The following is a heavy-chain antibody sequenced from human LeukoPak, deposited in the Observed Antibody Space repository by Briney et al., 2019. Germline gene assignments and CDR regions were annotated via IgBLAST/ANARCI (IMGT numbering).Heavy chain of an antibody. CDR3: ARDSGPAMVRGGAGPRDAFDI. Sequence: GASVKVSCKASGYTFTSYGISWVRQAPGQGLEWMGWISAYNGNTNYAQKLQGRVTMTTDTSTSTAYMELRSLRSDDTALYYCARDSGPAMVRGGAGPRDAFDIWGQGTMVTVSS. CDR2: ISAYNGNT. V-gene: IGHV1-18*01. CDR1: GYTFTSYG. J-gene: IGHJ3*02. D-gene: IGHD3-10*01.